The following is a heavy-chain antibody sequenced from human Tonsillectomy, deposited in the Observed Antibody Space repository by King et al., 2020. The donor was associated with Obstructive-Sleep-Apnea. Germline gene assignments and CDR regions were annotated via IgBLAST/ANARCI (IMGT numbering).Heavy chain of an antibody. V-gene: IGHV3-23*04. CDR3: AKDQAIAVAGTDF. J-gene: IGHJ4*02. CDR1: GFSFSSYA. Sequence: VQLVESGGGLVQPGGSLRLSCAASGFSFSSYAMSWVRQAPGKGLEWVSGISGSGGGTYYADSVKGRFTISRDNSKNTLYLQMNSLRAEDTAVYYCAKDQAIAVAGTDFWGQGTLVTVSS. D-gene: IGHD6-19*01. CDR2: ISGSGGGT.